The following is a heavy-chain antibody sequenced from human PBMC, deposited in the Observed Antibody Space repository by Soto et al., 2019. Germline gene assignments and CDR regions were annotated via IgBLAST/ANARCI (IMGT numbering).Heavy chain of an antibody. J-gene: IGHJ4*02. CDR1: GDSVSSNSAA. V-gene: IGHV6-1*01. D-gene: IGHD6-19*01. Sequence: PSQTLSLTCAISGDSVSSNSAAWNWIRQSPSRGLEWLGRTYYRSKWYNDYAVSVKSRITINPDTSKNQFSLQLNSVTPEDTAVYYCARDGTIGRLVPYYFDYWGQGTLVTVSS. CDR2: TYYRSKWYN. CDR3: ARDGTIGRLVPYYFDY.